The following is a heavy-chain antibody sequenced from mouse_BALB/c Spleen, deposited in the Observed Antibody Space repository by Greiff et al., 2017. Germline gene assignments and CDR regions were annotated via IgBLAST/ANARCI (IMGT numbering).Heavy chain of an antibody. CDR3: ARTEETGRFAY. V-gene: IGHV1-77*01. D-gene: IGHD4-1*01. CDR2: IYPGSGNT. Sequence: QVQLQQSGAELARPGASVKLSCKASGYTFTDYYINWVKQRTGQGLEWIGEIYPGSGNTYYNEKFKGKATLTADKSSSTAYMQLSSLTSEDSAVYFCARTEETGRFAYWGQGTLVTVSA. CDR1: GYTFTDYY. J-gene: IGHJ3*01.